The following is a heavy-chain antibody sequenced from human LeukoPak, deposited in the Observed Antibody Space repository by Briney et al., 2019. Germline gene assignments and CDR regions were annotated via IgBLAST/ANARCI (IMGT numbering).Heavy chain of an antibody. V-gene: IGHV3-11*01. CDR3: AREGVTMIVVDGEAFDI. D-gene: IGHD3-22*01. CDR2: ISSSGITI. Sequence: GGSLRLSCAASGFTFSDYYMSWIRQAPGKGREWVSYISSSGITIYYADSVKGLFTISRDNAKNSLYLQMNSLRAEDTAVYYCAREGVTMIVVDGEAFDIWGQGTMVTVSS. J-gene: IGHJ3*02. CDR1: GFTFSDYY.